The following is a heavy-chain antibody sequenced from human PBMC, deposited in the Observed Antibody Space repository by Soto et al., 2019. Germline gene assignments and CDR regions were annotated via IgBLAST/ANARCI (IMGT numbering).Heavy chain of an antibody. CDR2: INAGNGNT. V-gene: IGHV1-3*01. CDR1: GYTFTSYA. Sequence: GASVKVSCKASGYTFTSYAMHWVRQAPGQRLEWMGWINAGNGNTKYSQKFQGRVTITRDTSASTAYMELSSPRSEDTAVYYCARDRTVVVPAAIFDYWGQGTLVTVSS. J-gene: IGHJ4*02. D-gene: IGHD2-2*01. CDR3: ARDRTVVVPAAIFDY.